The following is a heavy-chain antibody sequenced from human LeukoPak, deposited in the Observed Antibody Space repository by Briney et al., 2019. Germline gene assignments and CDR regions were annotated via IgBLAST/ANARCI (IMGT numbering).Heavy chain of an antibody. J-gene: IGHJ4*02. CDR2: IRNKGYNYAT. D-gene: IGHD3/OR15-3a*01. CDR1: GFTFSGSA. CDR3: AKDLGDWSASQIDY. V-gene: IGHV3-73*01. Sequence: GGSLRLSCAASGFTFSGSAIHWVRQASGKGLEWVGRIRNKGYNYATSYSTSLKGRFTISRIDSKNTAYLQMNSLRGEDTAIYYCAKDLGDWSASQIDYWGQGTLVTVSS.